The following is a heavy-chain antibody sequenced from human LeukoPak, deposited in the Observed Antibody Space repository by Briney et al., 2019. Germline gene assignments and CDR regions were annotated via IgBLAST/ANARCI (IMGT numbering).Heavy chain of an antibody. CDR1: GGSITSTNW. Sequence: PSETLSLTCTVSGGSITSTNWWIWVRQPPGKGLEWIGEIFHSGSTNYNPSLKSRVTISVDKSKNQFSLKLSSVTAADTAVYYCARDIGGSGTYYPDSDAFDIWGQGTMVTVSS. V-gene: IGHV4-4*02. J-gene: IGHJ3*02. D-gene: IGHD3-10*01. CDR2: IFHSGST. CDR3: ARDIGGSGTYYPDSDAFDI.